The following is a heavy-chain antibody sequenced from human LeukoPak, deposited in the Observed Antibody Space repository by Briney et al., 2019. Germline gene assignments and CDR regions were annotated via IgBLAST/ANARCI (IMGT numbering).Heavy chain of an antibody. CDR1: GFPFSASA. J-gene: IGHJ5*02. V-gene: IGHV3-23*01. CDR3: ATVKYDYGDPVGWFDP. CDR2: ILSTGTT. D-gene: IGHD4-17*01. Sequence: GGSLRLSCAASGFPFSASAVTWVRQAPGKGLEWVSHILSTGTTYYADSVRGRFTISRDNSKNTLYLLMTSLRADDTAVYYCATVKYDYGDPVGWFDPWGQGTLVTVSS.